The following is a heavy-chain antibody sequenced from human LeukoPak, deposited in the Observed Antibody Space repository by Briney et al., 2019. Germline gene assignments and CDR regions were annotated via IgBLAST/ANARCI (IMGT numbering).Heavy chain of an antibody. CDR1: GFTFSSYW. CDR3: ARGWQGMCLFDQ. D-gene: IGHD3-16*01. Sequence: PGGSLRLSCAASGFTFSSYWMNWVRQAPGKGLEWVANIKQDGSERYYVDSVKGRFTISRDNAKKLLSLQMNSLRGDDTAVYYCARGWQGMCLFDQWGQGTLVTVAS. J-gene: IGHJ4*02. CDR2: IKQDGSER. V-gene: IGHV3-7*05.